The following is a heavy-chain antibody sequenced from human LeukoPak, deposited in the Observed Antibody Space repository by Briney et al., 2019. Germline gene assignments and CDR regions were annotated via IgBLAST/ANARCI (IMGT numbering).Heavy chain of an antibody. Sequence: GGSLRLPCAASGFTFSSYGMSWVRQAPGKGLEWVSGISDSGGSTYYADSVKGRFTISRDNSKNTLYLQMNSLRAEDTAVYYCAKQGKTRNWNYYQPKPVHWGQGTLVTVSS. CDR1: GFTFSSYG. V-gene: IGHV3-23*01. D-gene: IGHD1-7*01. J-gene: IGHJ4*02. CDR2: ISDSGGST. CDR3: AKQGKTRNWNYYQPKPVH.